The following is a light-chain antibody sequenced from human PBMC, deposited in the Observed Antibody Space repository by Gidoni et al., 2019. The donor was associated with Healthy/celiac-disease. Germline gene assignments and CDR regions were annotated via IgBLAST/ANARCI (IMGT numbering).Light chain of an antibody. CDR2: ETS. V-gene: IGKV3-11*02. CDR1: QSVSNY. J-gene: IGKJ4*01. CDR3: QQCGNRPAVT. Sequence: ELVFTPSPATLLLSPGESATLSCRASQSVSNYLAYYQQKAGQAPRLLIYETSSRATGIPARVSGSGSGRDFTLNISSLEPEDFAVYYCQQCGNRPAVTFGGGTKVEIK.